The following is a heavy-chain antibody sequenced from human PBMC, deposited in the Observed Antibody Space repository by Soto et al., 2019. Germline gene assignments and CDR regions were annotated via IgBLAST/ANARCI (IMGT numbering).Heavy chain of an antibody. Sequence: SETLSLTCTVSGGSISSYYWSWIRQPPGKGLEWIGYIYYSGSTNYNPSLKSRVTISVDTSKNQFSLKLSSVTAADTAVYYCARLYPGGKTDYYYYYGMDVWGQGTTVT. D-gene: IGHD1-26*01. CDR3: ARLYPGGKTDYYYYYGMDV. V-gene: IGHV4-59*08. CDR1: GGSISSYY. J-gene: IGHJ6*02. CDR2: IYYSGST.